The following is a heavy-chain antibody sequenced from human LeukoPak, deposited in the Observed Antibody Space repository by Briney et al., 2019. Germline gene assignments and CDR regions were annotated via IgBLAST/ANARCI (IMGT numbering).Heavy chain of an antibody. CDR1: GFTFSNAW. CDR2: FRSKTDGGTI. J-gene: IGHJ4*02. V-gene: IGHV3-15*05. CDR3: TTVIMGAPKDDY. Sequence: GGSLRLSCAASGFTFSNAWMSWVRQAPGKGLEWVGRFRSKTDGGTIDYAAPMKGRFTISRDDSRNTLYLQMNSLKTEDTAVYYCTTVIMGAPKDDYWGQGTLVTVSS. D-gene: IGHD1-26*01.